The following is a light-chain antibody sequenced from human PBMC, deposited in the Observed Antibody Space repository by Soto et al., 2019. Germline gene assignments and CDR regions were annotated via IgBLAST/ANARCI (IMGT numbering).Light chain of an antibody. V-gene: IGKV3-15*01. CDR2: GAS. J-gene: IGKJ4*01. Sequence: EIVMTQSPATLSVSPGERATLSCRASQSVSSNLAWYQQKPGQAPRLLIYGASTRATGIPARFSGSGSGTEFTLTISSLHSEDCAVYYWQQYNNWPVLTFGGGTKVEIK. CDR1: QSVSSN. CDR3: QQYNNWPVLT.